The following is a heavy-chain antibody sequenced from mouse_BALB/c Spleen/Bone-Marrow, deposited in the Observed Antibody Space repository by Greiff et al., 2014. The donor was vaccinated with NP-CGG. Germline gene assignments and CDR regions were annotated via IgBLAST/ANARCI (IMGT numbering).Heavy chain of an antibody. V-gene: IGHV1-14*01. CDR1: GYTFTSYV. Sequence: EVKLQESGPELVKPGASVKVSCKASGYTFTSYVMHWMKQKPGQGLEWIGYINPYNDGTKYNETFKGKATLTSDKSSSTAYMDLSSLTSEDSAVYFCARSEYFGSSYDYWGQGTTLTVSS. CDR2: INPYNDGT. CDR3: ARSEYFGSSYDY. J-gene: IGHJ2*01. D-gene: IGHD1-1*01.